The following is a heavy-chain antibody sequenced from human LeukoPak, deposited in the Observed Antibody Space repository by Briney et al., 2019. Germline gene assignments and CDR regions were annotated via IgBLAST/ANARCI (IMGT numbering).Heavy chain of an antibody. V-gene: IGHV4-38-2*02. CDR2: IYHSGST. Sequence: SETLSLTCTVSGGSISNYYWSWIRQPPGKGLEWIGSIYHSGSTYYNPSLKSRVTISVDTSKNQFSLKLSSVTAADTAVYYCARVRHDYVWGSYRRMYYFDYWGQGTLVTVSS. CDR1: GGSISNYY. CDR3: ARVRHDYVWGSYRRMYYFDY. J-gene: IGHJ4*02. D-gene: IGHD3-16*02.